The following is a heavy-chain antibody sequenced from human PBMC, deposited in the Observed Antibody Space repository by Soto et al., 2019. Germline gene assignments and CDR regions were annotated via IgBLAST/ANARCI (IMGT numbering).Heavy chain of an antibody. V-gene: IGHV4-39*01. CDR3: ATNHDRASWCSRRYYMRMDG. D-gene: IGHD3-10*01. Sequence: PWGRLPLPWTLSGGPSITRDCYWRSIRHPPGKGLEWVGGIFYSGNTHHNPSLKTRVSVSVDTSTNQLSLQLSSVTAADPAVYYCATNHDRASWCSRRYYMRMDGWRQGTKVTVSS. CDR2: IFYSGNT. CDR1: GGPSITRDCY. J-gene: IGHJ6*02.